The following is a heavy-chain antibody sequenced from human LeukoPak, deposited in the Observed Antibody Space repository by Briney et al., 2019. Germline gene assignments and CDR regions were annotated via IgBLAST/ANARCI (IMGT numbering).Heavy chain of an antibody. CDR1: GFTVSSSF. D-gene: IGHD3-3*01. CDR3: ARPYSDESGFYVY. CDR2: VYRGGGA. J-gene: IGHJ4*02. V-gene: IGHV3-53*01. Sequence: GGSLRLSCAASGFTVSSSFMSWVRQVPGKGLEWVSVVYRGGGADYADSVKGRFAISTDNSKNTLYLQMNSLRAEDTAVYYCARPYSDESGFYVYWGQGILVTVSS.